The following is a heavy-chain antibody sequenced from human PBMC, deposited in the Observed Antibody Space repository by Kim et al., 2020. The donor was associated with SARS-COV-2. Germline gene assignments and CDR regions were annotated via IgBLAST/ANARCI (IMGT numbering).Heavy chain of an antibody. CDR3: ARRSSGATLGFDY. J-gene: IGHJ4*02. Sequence: VSVKSRITISLDTSKNQFSLQLNSVTPEDTAVYYCARRSSGATLGFDYWGQGTLVTVSS. D-gene: IGHD3-10*01. V-gene: IGHV6-1*01.